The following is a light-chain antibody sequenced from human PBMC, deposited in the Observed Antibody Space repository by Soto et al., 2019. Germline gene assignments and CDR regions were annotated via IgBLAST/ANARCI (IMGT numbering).Light chain of an antibody. Sequence: QSALTKPASVSRSPGQSLTISFNGTRXGLSSYNRDPWYKSNGDKARKLTIYEVTDRPSGVSNRFSGSKSGNRASLTISDLQAADEAEYYCSSYTKTHTRACVFGTGTKVTVL. J-gene: IGLJ1*01. CDR3: SSYTKTHTRACV. CDR2: EVT. V-gene: IGLV2-14*01. CDR1: RXGLSSYNR.